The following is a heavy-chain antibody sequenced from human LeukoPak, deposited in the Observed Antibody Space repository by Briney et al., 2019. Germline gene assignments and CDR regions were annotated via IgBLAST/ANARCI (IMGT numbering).Heavy chain of an antibody. Sequence: PGGSLRLSCAASGFTFSSYGMHWVRQAPGKGLEWVAVISYDGSNKYYADSVKGRFTISRDNSKNTLYLQMNSLRAEDTAVYYCAKVGGSSNWFDPWGQGTLVTVSS. J-gene: IGHJ5*02. V-gene: IGHV3-30*18. D-gene: IGHD1-26*01. CDR3: AKVGGSSNWFDP. CDR1: GFTFSSYG. CDR2: ISYDGSNK.